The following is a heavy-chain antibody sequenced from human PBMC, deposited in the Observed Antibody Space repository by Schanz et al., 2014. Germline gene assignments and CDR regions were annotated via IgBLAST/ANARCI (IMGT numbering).Heavy chain of an antibody. J-gene: IGHJ1*01. V-gene: IGHV3-30*09. Sequence: QVQLVESGGGVVQPGRSLRLSCAASRFTFSSYTMHWVRQAPGKGLEWVALISYDGSNKYYADSVKGRFAISRENSKNTMFIQMSSLRPEDTAVYYCATGRAASNFGSEYFLYWGQGTLVTVSS. CDR2: ISYDGSNK. CDR1: RFTFSSYT. CDR3: ATGRAASNFGSEYFLY. D-gene: IGHD6-13*01.